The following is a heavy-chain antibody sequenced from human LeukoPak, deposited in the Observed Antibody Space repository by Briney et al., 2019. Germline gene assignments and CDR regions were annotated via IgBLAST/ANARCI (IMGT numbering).Heavy chain of an antibody. D-gene: IGHD6-13*01. CDR1: GFTFSSYS. CDR3: ARAAIAAARIYYYMDV. V-gene: IGHV3-21*01. CDR2: ISTSSSYI. Sequence: GGSLRLSCAASGFTFSSYSMNWVRQAPGKGLEWVSFISTSSSYIHNADSVKGRFTISRDNAENSLYLQINSLRAEDTAVYYCARAAIAAARIYYYMDVWGKGTTVTVSS. J-gene: IGHJ6*03.